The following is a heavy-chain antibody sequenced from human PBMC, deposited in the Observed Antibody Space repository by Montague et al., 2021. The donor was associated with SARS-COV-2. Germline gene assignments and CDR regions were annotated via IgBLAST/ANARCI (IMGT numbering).Heavy chain of an antibody. Sequence: SVKVSCKASGYTLTSYGISWVRQAPGQGLEWMGWINGYNGNTNYAQNLQGRVTMTTDTSTNTAYMELRSLRSDDTAMYYCASAETTTVGGVMFLDYWGQGTLVTVSS. J-gene: IGHJ4*02. V-gene: IGHV1-18*04. CDR2: INGYNGNT. D-gene: IGHD3-16*01. CDR1: GYTLTSYG. CDR3: ASAETTTVGGVMFLDY.